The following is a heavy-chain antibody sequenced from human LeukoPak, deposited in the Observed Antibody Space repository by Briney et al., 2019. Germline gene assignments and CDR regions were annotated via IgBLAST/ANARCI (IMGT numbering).Heavy chain of an antibody. CDR1: GGFIRSYY. Sequence: SDTLALMYTVCGGFIRSYYWIGIRQHSGKAREEIMDIYYSGSTNYNPSLKSRVTISVDTSKKQFSLKLSSVTAADTAVYYCARSYCSSTSCYDTGPYYYYYGMDVWGQGTTVTVSS. J-gene: IGHJ6*02. D-gene: IGHD2-2*01. V-gene: IGHV4-59*08. CDR2: IYYSGST. CDR3: ARSYCSSTSCYDTGPYYYYYGMDV.